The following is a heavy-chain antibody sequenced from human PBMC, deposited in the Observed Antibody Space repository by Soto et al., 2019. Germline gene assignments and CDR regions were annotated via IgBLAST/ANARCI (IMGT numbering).Heavy chain of an antibody. V-gene: IGHV1-2*04. J-gene: IGHJ6*02. CDR2: INPDSGGT. CDR1: GYSFTGYY. Sequence: ASVKVSCRASGYSFTGYYMHWVRQAPGQGLEWMGWINPDSGGTNYVQKFRGWVTMTRDTSISTAFMELSRLRSDDTAVYYCARSYYYAMDVWGQGTTVTVSS. CDR3: ARSYYYAMDV.